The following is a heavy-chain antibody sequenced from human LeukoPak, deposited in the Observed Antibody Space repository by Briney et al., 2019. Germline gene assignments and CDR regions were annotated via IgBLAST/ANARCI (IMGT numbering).Heavy chain of an antibody. D-gene: IGHD3-22*01. CDR3: ARQSITMIVVVAYFDL. CDR2: IYYSGST. Sequence: PSETLSLTCTVSGGSISSSSYYWAWIRQPPGKGLEWIGSIYYSGSTYYNPSLKSRVTISVDTSRNQFSLKLSSVTAADTAVYYCARQSITMIVVVAYFDLWGRGTLVTVSS. V-gene: IGHV4-39*01. CDR1: GGSISSSSYY. J-gene: IGHJ2*01.